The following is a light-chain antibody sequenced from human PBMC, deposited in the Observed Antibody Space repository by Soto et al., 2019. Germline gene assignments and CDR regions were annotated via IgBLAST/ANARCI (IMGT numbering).Light chain of an antibody. CDR3: QQRSNWPLT. J-gene: IGKJ4*01. CDR2: DTS. V-gene: IGKV3-11*01. Sequence: EVVLTQSPAPPSFSPRENATPPRRASQSVSNFLAWYQQKPGQAPRLLIYDTSDRAAGIPARFSGSGSGTDFTLTIGSLEPEDFAVYYCQQRSNWPLTFGGGTKVDIK. CDR1: QSVSNF.